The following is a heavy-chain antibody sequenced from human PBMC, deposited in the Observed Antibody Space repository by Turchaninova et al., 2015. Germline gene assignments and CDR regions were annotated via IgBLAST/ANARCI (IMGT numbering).Heavy chain of an antibody. CDR2: ITSSSSYI. V-gene: IGHV3-21*06. J-gene: IGHJ4*02. CDR3: ARRYNWNADCFDY. D-gene: IGHD1-20*01. Sequence: EVQLVESGGGLVKPGGSLRLSCVASGFSFSSYSMNWVRQAPGKGLEWVSSITSSSSYIYYADSVKGRFTSSRDNAKNSLDLHMNSLRVEDTAVYYCARRYNWNADCFDYWGQGTLVTVSS. CDR1: GFSFSSYS.